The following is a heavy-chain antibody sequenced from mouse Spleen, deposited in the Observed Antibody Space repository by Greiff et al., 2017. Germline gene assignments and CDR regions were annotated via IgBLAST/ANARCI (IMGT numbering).Heavy chain of an antibody. J-gene: IGHJ1*01. CDR1: GFTFSSYA. D-gene: IGHD1-1*01. Sequence: EVKLMESGGGLVKPGGSLKLSCAASGFTFSSYAMSWVRQTPEKRLEWVAAINSNGGSTYYPDTVKDRFTISRDNAKNTLYLQMSSLRSEDTALYYCARGGHYYEGSYTTTWYFDVWGAGTSVTVSS. CDR2: INSNGGST. CDR3: ARGGHYYEGSYTTTWYFDV. V-gene: IGHV5-6-2*01.